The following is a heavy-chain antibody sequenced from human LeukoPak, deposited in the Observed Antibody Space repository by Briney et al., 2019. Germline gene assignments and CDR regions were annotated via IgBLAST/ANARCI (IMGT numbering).Heavy chain of an antibody. Sequence: SSETLSLTCTVSGGTISSYYWSWIRQPPGKGLEWIGYIYYSGSTNYNPSLKSRVNISVDMSKHQFSLKLSSVTAADTAVYYCATGDYYGSGSYRYYYYMDVRGKGTTVTISS. CDR2: IYYSGST. J-gene: IGHJ6*03. CDR3: ATGDYYGSGSYRYYYYMDV. CDR1: GGTISSYY. D-gene: IGHD3-10*01. V-gene: IGHV4-59*01.